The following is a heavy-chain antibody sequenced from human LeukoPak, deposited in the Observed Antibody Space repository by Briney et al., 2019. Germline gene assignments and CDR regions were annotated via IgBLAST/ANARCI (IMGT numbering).Heavy chain of an antibody. CDR2: ISSSGSTI. CDR1: GFTFSDYY. D-gene: IGHD6-13*01. J-gene: IGHJ4*02. Sequence: GGSLRLSCAASGFTFSDYYMSWIRQAPGKGLEWVSYISSSGSTIYYADSVKGRFTISRDNAKNSLYLQMNSLRAEDTAVYYCARGRTGDSSSWQPFDYWGQGTLVTVSS. V-gene: IGHV3-11*01. CDR3: ARGRTGDSSSWQPFDY.